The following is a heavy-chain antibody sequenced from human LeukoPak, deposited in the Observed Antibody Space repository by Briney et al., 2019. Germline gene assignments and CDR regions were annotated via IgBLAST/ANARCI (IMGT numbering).Heavy chain of an antibody. CDR2: ISGSGGST. V-gene: IGHV3-23*01. CDR3: AKDSWQQLVQSLWDY. D-gene: IGHD6-13*01. Sequence: GGSLRLSCAASGFTISSYAMSWVRQAPGKGLEWVSAISGSGGSTYYADSVKGRFTISRDNSKNTLYLQMNSLRAEDTAVYYCAKDSWQQLVQSLWDYWGQGTLVTVSS. CDR1: GFTISSYA. J-gene: IGHJ4*02.